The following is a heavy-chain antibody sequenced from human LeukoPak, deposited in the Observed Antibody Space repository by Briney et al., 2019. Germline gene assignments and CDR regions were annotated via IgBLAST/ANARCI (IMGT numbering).Heavy chain of an antibody. Sequence: PGGSLRLSCAASGFTFSTYSMNWVRQAPGKGLEWVSYISSSSSTKYYADSVKGRFTISRDNSKNTLYLQMNSLRAEDTAIYYCAKERSFGTWLGDYWGQGTLVTVSS. D-gene: IGHD2/OR15-2a*01. CDR3: AKERSFGTWLGDY. J-gene: IGHJ4*02. CDR1: GFTFSTYS. CDR2: ISSSSSTK. V-gene: IGHV3-48*01.